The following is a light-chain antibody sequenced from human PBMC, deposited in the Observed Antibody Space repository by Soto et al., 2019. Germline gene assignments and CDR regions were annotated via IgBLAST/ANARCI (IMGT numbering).Light chain of an antibody. CDR2: DAS. CDR3: QQYNDWPLT. CDR1: QSVRSH. J-gene: IGKJ4*01. V-gene: IGKV3-15*01. Sequence: EIMMTQSPATLSVSPGERATLSCRASQSVRSHLAWYQQKPGQAPRLLIYDASTRATDIPTRFSGSGSGTEFTLTISSLQSEDFAVYYCQQYNDWPLTFGGGTKVDIK.